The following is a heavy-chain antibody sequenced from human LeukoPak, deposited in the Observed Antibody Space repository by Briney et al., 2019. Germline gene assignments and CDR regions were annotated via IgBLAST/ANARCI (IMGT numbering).Heavy chain of an antibody. CDR2: IRYDGSNK. CDR3: ARDLNDDSDGYYSGY. CDR1: GFTFSSYG. V-gene: IGHV3-30*02. D-gene: IGHD3-22*01. J-gene: IGHJ4*02. Sequence: GGSLRLSCAASGFTFSSYGMHWARQAPGKGLEWVAFIRYDGSNKYYADSVKGRFTISRDNSKNTLYLQMNNLRAEDTAVYYCARDLNDDSDGYYSGYWGQGTLVTVSS.